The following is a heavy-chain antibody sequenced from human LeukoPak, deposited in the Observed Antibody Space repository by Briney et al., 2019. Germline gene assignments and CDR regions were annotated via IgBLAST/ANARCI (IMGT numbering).Heavy chain of an antibody. CDR1: GFTFSSYS. CDR3: ARSYLPAHFQH. J-gene: IGHJ1*01. D-gene: IGHD5-18*01. CDR2: ISSSSSTI. Sequence: GGSLRLSCAASGFTFSSYSMNWVRQAPGKGLEWVSYISSSSSTIYYADSVKGRFTISRDNAKNSLYLQMNSLRAEDTAVYYCARSYLPAHFQHWGQGTLVTVSS. V-gene: IGHV3-48*04.